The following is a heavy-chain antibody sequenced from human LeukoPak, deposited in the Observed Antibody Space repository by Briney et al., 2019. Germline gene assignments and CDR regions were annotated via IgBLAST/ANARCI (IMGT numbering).Heavy chain of an antibody. D-gene: IGHD1-20*01. CDR1: GGSINSGNYY. CDR2: IYTNGGI. J-gene: IGHJ4*02. Sequence: SETLSLTCTVSGGSINSGNYYWNWIRQPAGKGLEWIGRIYTNGGIMYNPSLKSRVAISMDTSKNHFSLDLNSVTAADTAVYYCARVRPIITGNPLDYWGQGALVTVSS. V-gene: IGHV4-61*02. CDR3: ARVRPIITGNPLDY.